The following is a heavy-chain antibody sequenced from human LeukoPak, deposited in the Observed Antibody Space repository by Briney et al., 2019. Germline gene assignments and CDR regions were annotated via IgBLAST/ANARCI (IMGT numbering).Heavy chain of an antibody. V-gene: IGHV1-2*02. CDR1: GYTFTGYY. CDR3: ARAVYGSGSYSEY. D-gene: IGHD3-10*01. J-gene: IGHJ4*02. Sequence: ASVKVSCKASGYTFTGYYMHWVRQAPGQGLEWMGWLNPNSGGTNFAQKFQGRVTMTRDTSITTAYMELSSLRSDDTAVYYCARAVYGSGSYSEYWGQGTLVTVSS. CDR2: LNPNSGGT.